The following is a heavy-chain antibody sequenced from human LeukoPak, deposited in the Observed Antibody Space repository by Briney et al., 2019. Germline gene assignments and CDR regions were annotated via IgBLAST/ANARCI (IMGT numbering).Heavy chain of an antibody. Sequence: GRSLRLSCAASGFTFTSYWMSWVRQAPGKGLEWIAVLYSGGFTYYADSVKGRFTISRDNSKNTLYLQMNSLRADDTAVYYCARDRYWGQGTLVTVSS. V-gene: IGHV3-53*01. CDR2: LYSGGFT. J-gene: IGHJ4*02. CDR1: GFTFTSYW. CDR3: ARDRY.